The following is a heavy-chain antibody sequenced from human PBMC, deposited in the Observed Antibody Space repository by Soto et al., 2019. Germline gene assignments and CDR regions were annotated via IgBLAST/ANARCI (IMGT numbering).Heavy chain of an antibody. CDR1: GYTFTSYG. Sequence: QVQLVQSGAEAKKPGASVKVSCKASGYTFTSYGIRWVRQAPGPGLEWMGWISAYNGNTNYAQKLQGRVTMTTVTATSTAYMELRSLRADDTAGYYCARDNGYESDYWGQGTLVTVSS. V-gene: IGHV1-18*01. D-gene: IGHD5-12*01. CDR2: ISAYNGNT. CDR3: ARDNGYESDY. J-gene: IGHJ4*02.